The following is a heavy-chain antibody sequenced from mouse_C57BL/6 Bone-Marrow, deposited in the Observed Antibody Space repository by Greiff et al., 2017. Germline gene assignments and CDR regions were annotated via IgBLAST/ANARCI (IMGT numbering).Heavy chain of an antibody. V-gene: IGHV5-17*01. CDR3: ARSYAMDY. J-gene: IGHJ4*01. Sequence: VQLKESGGGLVKPGGSLKLSCAASGFTFSDYGMHLVRQAPEKGLEWVAYISSGSSTIYYADTVKGRFTISRDNAKNTLFLQMTSLRSEDTAMYYCARSYAMDYWGQGTSVTVSS. CDR2: ISSGSSTI. CDR1: GFTFSDYG.